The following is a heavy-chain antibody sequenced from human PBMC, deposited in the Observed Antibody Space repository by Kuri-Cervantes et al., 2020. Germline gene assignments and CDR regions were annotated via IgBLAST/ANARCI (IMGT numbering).Heavy chain of an antibody. CDR2: ISSSSSTI. CDR1: GFTFDDYA. CDR3: ASRIAVAGTAVEY. D-gene: IGHD6-19*01. J-gene: IGHJ4*02. Sequence: GGSLRLSCAASGFTFDDYAMHWVRQAPGKGLEWVSYISSSSSTIYYADSVKGRFTISRDNAKNSLYLQMNSLRAEDTAVYYCASRIAVAGTAVEYWGQGTLVTVSS. V-gene: IGHV3-48*01.